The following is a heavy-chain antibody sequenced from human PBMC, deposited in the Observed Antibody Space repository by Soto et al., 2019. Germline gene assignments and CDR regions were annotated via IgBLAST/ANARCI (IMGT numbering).Heavy chain of an antibody. J-gene: IGHJ5*02. Sequence: SETLSLTCFGSGASMNSYHWSWIRQPAGKGLEWIGHIHSSGSTYYNPSLKSRVTMSVDTSKNQFSLRLMSLTAADTAVYYCARDQGVAAAGITWFDPWGQGSLVTVSS. CDR1: GASMNSYH. CDR2: IHSSGST. D-gene: IGHD6-13*01. V-gene: IGHV4-4*07. CDR3: ARDQGVAAAGITWFDP.